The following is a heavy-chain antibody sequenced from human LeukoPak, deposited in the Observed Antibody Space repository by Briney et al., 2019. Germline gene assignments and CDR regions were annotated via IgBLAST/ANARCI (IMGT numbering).Heavy chain of an antibody. CDR1: GFTFSSYW. CDR2: IKQDGSEK. CDR3: ARKAYGLDV. J-gene: IGHJ6*04. Sequence: GGSLRLSCAPSGFTFSSYWMSWVRQAPGKGLEWVPNIKQDGSEKYYVDSVKGRFTISRDNGKNSLYLQMNSLRAEDTAVYYCARKAYGLDVWGKGTTVTVSS. V-gene: IGHV3-7*03.